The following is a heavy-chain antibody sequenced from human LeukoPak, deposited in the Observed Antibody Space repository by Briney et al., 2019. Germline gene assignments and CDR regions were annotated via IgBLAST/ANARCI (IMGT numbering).Heavy chain of an antibody. D-gene: IGHD3-3*01. CDR2: IYTSGST. Sequence: PSQTLSLTCTVSGGSIRSGSYYWSWIRQPAGKGLEWIGRIYTSGSTNYNPSLKSRVTISVDTSKNQFSLKLSSVTAADTAVYYCARGSYDFWSGYDYWGQGTLVTVSS. CDR3: ARGSYDFWSGYDY. J-gene: IGHJ4*02. CDR1: GGSIRSGSYY. V-gene: IGHV4-61*02.